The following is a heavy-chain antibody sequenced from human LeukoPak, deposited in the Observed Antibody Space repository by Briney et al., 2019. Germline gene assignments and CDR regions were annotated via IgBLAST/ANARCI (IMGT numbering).Heavy chain of an antibody. CDR3: ARDPGSKQLTPLDY. D-gene: IGHD6-13*01. V-gene: IGHV3-7*01. J-gene: IGHJ4*02. Sequence: PGGSLRLSCAASGFTFSGYWMNWVRQAPGKGLEWVANIKQDGSEKYYVDSVKGRFTISRDNSKNTLYLQMNSLRAEDTAVYYCARDPGSKQLTPLDYWGQGTLVTVSS. CDR2: IKQDGSEK. CDR1: GFTFSGYW.